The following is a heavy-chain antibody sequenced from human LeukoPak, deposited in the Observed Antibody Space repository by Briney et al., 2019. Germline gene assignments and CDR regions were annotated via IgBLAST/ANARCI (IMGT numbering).Heavy chain of an antibody. CDR1: GFTSSSYA. CDR2: ISYDGSNK. Sequence: GGSLRLSCAASGFTSSSYAMHWVRQAPGKGLEWVAVISYDGSNKYYADSVKGRFTISRDNSTNTLYLQMNSLRAEDTAVYYCAREGEFTVESYYYYYYMDVWGKGTTVTVSS. CDR3: AREGEFTVESYYYYYYMDV. J-gene: IGHJ6*03. V-gene: IGHV3-30*01. D-gene: IGHD4-23*01.